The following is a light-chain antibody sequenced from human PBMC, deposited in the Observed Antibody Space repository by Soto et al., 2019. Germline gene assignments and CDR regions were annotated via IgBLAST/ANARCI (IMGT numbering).Light chain of an antibody. J-gene: IGLJ1*01. Sequence: QSALTQPRSVSGSPGQSLTISCTGTSSDVGGYNNVSWYQQHPGNDPKLMIYDVSKRPSGGPDRFSGSKSCNTASLTISGLQAEDEADYYCCSYAGICTCVFGTGTKVTVL. CDR1: SSDVGGYNN. CDR3: CSYAGICTCV. V-gene: IGLV2-11*01. CDR2: DVS.